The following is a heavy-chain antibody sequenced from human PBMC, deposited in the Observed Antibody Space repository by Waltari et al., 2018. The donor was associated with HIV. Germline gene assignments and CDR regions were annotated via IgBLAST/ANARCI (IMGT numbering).Heavy chain of an antibody. D-gene: IGHD1-26*01. CDR2: IKSKTDGGTT. V-gene: IGHV3-15*01. J-gene: IGHJ4*02. CDR1: GFTLSNAW. Sequence: EVQLVESGGGLVKPGGSLRLSCAASGFTLSNAWMSGVRRAPGKGLEWVGRIKSKTDGGTTDDAAPVKGRFTISRDDSKNTLYLQMNSLKTEDTAVYYCTTDQGATKFDYWGQGTLVTVSS. CDR3: TTDQGATKFDY.